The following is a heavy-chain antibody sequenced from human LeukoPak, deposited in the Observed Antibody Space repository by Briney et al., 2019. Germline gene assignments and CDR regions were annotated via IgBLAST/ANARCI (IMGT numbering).Heavy chain of an antibody. CDR2: ISAYNGNT. CDR3: ARADMVRDPYYFDY. J-gene: IGHJ4*02. V-gene: IGHV1-18*01. Sequence: ASVKVSCKASGYTFTIFGLSWVRQAPGQGLEWMGWISAYNGNTNYAQKLQGRVTMTTDTSTSTAYMELRSLGSDDTAVYYCARADMVRDPYYFDYWGQGTLVTVSS. D-gene: IGHD3-10*01. CDR1: GYTFTIFG.